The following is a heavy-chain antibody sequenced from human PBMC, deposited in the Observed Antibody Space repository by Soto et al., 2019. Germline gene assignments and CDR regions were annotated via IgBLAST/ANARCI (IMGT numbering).Heavy chain of an antibody. V-gene: IGHV4-59*01. Sequence: SETLSLTCTVSGGSMSSNYWSCIRKSPGKGLEWIGFVYYGGTNYNPSFESRVTMSVDTPKNQFSLELNSVTAADKAVYYCVSYRGAFYFDHWGQGALVTVSS. CDR3: VSYRGAFYFDH. D-gene: IGHD4-4*01. J-gene: IGHJ4*02. CDR2: VYYGGT. CDR1: GGSMSSNY.